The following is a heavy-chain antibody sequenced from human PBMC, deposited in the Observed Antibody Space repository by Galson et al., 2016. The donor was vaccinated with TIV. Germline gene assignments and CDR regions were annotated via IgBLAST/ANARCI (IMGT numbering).Heavy chain of an antibody. CDR3: AREKVWGGREAGSEAFPYSFFMDV. D-gene: IGHD3-10*01. V-gene: IGHV4-4*07. Sequence: TLSLTCTVSGGSIRSQSWSWIRQPAGKGLEWIGRIDVSGNTDYSPSLKSRVTMSQDTSNNQFSIRLISLTAADTAVYYCAREKVWGGREAGSEAFPYSFFMDVWGKGNPGHRLL. CDR2: IDVSGNT. CDR1: GGSIRSQS. J-gene: IGHJ6*03.